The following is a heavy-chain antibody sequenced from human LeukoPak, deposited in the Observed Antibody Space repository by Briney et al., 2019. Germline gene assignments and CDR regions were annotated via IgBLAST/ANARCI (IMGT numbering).Heavy chain of an antibody. CDR3: TRETGSYHGNDY. Sequence: ASVKVSCKASGYTFTGYYMHWVRQAPGQGLEWMGRINPNNGATNYAQKLQGRVTITGDTSISTAYMELSSLKSDDTAVYYCTRETGSYHGNDYWGQGTLVTVSS. D-gene: IGHD1-26*01. CDR1: GYTFTGYY. V-gene: IGHV1-2*06. CDR2: INPNNGAT. J-gene: IGHJ4*02.